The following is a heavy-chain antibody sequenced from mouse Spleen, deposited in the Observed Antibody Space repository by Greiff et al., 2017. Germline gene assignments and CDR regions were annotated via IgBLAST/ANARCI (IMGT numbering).Heavy chain of an antibody. CDR2: FHPYNDDT. Sequence: QVQLQQSGAELVQPAPSLMMSCKAPGYTFTTYPIEWMKQNHGKSLEWIGTFHPYNDDTKYNEKFKGKATLTVEKSSSTVYLELSRLTSDGSAVYYCSRDDYDGGVDYWRQGTTLTVSS. CDR3: SRDDYDGGVDY. V-gene: IGHV1-47*01. CDR1: GYTFTTYP. D-gene: IGHD2-4*01. J-gene: IGHJ2*01.